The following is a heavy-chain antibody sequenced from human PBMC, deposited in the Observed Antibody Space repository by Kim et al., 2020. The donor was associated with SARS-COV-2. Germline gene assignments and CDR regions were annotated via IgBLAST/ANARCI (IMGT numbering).Heavy chain of an antibody. J-gene: IGHJ3*02. Sequence: KGRFTSPRDNSKKTLYMQMNSLRAEDTAVYYCARNRDPYDDDIYTGAFDIWGQGTMVTVSS. CDR3: ARNRDPYDDDIYTGAFDI. V-gene: IGHV3-30*01. D-gene: IGHD3-3*01.